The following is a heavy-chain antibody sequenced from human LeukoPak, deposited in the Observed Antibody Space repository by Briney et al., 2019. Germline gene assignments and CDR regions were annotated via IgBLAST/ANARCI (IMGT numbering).Heavy chain of an antibody. Sequence: ASVKVSCKASGYTFTGYYMHWVRQAPGQGLEWMGWINPNSGGTNYAQKFQGRVTMTRDTSISTAYMELSRLRSDDTAVYYCARVGITMVRATKGNWFDPWGQGTLVTVSS. CDR1: GYTFTGYY. J-gene: IGHJ5*02. D-gene: IGHD3-10*01. V-gene: IGHV1-2*02. CDR3: ARVGITMVRATKGNWFDP. CDR2: INPNSGGT.